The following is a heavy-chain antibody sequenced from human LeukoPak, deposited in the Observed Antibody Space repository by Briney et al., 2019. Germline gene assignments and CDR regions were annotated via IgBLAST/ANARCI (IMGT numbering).Heavy chain of an antibody. CDR1: GFTFNGFW. V-gene: IGHV3-7*01. D-gene: IGHD4-17*01. Sequence: PGGSLRLSCAASGFTFNGFWMSWVRQAPGKGLEWVANIKQDGSDIYYLGSVRGRFTISRDNAMNSLYLQMNSLRAEDTAVNYCTRDALYGDPSYYYMDVWGKGTTVTVSS. CDR2: IKQDGSDI. J-gene: IGHJ6*03. CDR3: TRDALYGDPSYYYMDV.